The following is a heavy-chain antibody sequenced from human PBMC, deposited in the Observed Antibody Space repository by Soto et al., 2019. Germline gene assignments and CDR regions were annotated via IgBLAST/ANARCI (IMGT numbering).Heavy chain of an antibody. CDR1: GFTFSSYG. Sequence: QVQLVESGGGVVQPGRSLRLSCAASGFTFSSYGMHWVRQAPGKGLEWVAVIWYDGSNKYYADSVKGRFTISRDNSKNALDLQMNSLGDEDTAVYYCGAGGPSGSSYYYYGMDVWGQGTTVTVSS. CDR2: IWYDGSNK. CDR3: GAGGPSGSSYYYYGMDV. D-gene: IGHD3-3*01. J-gene: IGHJ6*02. V-gene: IGHV3-33*01.